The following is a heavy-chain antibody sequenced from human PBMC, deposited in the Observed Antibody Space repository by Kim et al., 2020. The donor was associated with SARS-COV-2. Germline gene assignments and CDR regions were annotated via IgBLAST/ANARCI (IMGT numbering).Heavy chain of an antibody. Sequence: DDSAYYADAVKCRFTVSRDSARNTLYLQMNSRRVDDTAVYSCVKGAWLDYWGPGTLVTVSS. CDR3: VKGAWLDY. D-gene: IGHD5-12*01. V-gene: IGHV3-23*01. CDR2: DDSA. J-gene: IGHJ4*02.